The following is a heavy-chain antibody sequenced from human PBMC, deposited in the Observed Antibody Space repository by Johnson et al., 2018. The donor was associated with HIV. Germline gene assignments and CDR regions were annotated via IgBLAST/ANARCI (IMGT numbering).Heavy chain of an antibody. J-gene: IGHJ3*02. CDR1: GFTFSSYW. V-gene: IGHV3-30*18. CDR3: AKDDTVAFFIGAFDI. D-gene: IGHD4-23*01. Sequence: QVQLVESGGGLVQPGGSLRLSCAASGFTFSSYWMSWVRQAPGKGLEWVAVISYDGSNKYYADSVKGRFTISRDNSKNTLYLQMNSLRAEDTAVYYCAKDDTVAFFIGAFDIWGQGTMVTVSS. CDR2: ISYDGSNK.